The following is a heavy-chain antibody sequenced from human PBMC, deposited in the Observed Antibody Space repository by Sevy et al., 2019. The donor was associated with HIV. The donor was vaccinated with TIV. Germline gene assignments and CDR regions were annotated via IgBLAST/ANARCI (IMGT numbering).Heavy chain of an antibody. CDR3: ARDLWQAYCGGDCYSNWFDP. CDR1: GDSVSSNSAA. D-gene: IGHD2-21*02. J-gene: IGHJ5*02. V-gene: IGHV6-1*01. Sequence: SQTLSLTCAISGDSVSSNSAAWNWIRQSPSRGLEWLGRTYYRSKWYNDYAVSVKSRITINPATSKNQFSLQLNSVTPEDTAVYYCARDLWQAYCGGDCYSNWFDPWGQGTLVTVSS. CDR2: TYYRSKWYN.